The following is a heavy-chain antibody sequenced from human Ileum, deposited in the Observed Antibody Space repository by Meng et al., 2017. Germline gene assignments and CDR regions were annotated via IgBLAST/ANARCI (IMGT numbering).Heavy chain of an antibody. CDR2: ISGSGRTT. CDR3: AREVGSADY. CDR1: GFTFSDYY. J-gene: IGHJ4*02. D-gene: IGHD2-2*01. Sequence: QVQLGEAGGGLVKPGGSLRLSCAASGFTFSDYYMSWIRQAPGKGLEWISYISGSGRTTYYADSVKGRFTMSRDNGKNSLYLQMNSLRSEDTAVYYCAREVGSADYWGQGTLVTVSS. V-gene: IGHV3-11*01.